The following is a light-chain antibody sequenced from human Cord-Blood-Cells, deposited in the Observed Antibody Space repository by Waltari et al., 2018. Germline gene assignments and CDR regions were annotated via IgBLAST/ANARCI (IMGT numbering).Light chain of an antibody. Sequence: QSALTQPASVSGSPGQSITISCTGTSSDVGSYNLVSWYQQHPGKAPKLMIYEVSKRPSGVSKRFSGSKSGNTASLTISGLQAEDEADYFCCSYAGSSTPWVFGGGTKLTVL. CDR2: EVS. CDR3: CSYAGSSTPWV. V-gene: IGLV2-23*02. CDR1: SSDVGSYNL. J-gene: IGLJ3*02.